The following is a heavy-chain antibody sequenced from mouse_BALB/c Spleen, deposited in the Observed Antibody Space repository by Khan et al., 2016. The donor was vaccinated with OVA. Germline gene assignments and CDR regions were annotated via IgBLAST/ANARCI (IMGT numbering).Heavy chain of an antibody. CDR1: GYPLTSYW. CDR2: IDPSDSYT. Sequence: QVQLQQSGAELVKPGASVKLSCKASGYPLTSYWLHWVKQRPGQGLEWIGEIDPSDSYTNYNQKFKGKATLTVDKSSSTTYMKLSRLTSGDSAVYYCARSFHYGSSTWFAYWGQGTLVTVSA. D-gene: IGHD1-1*01. CDR3: ARSFHYGSSTWFAY. V-gene: IGHV1-69*02. J-gene: IGHJ3*01.